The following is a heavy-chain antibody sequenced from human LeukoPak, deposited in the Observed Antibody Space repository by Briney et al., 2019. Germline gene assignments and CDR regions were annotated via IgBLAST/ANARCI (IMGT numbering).Heavy chain of an antibody. Sequence: KPSETLSLTCAVYGGFFSGYYWSWIRQPPGKGLEWIGEINHSGSTNYNPSLKSRVTISVDTSKNQFSLKLSSVTAADTAVYYCARGGYSYVPLDYWGQGTLVTVSS. CDR1: GGFFSGYY. CDR3: ARGGYSYVPLDY. D-gene: IGHD5-18*01. CDR2: INHSGST. J-gene: IGHJ4*02. V-gene: IGHV4-34*01.